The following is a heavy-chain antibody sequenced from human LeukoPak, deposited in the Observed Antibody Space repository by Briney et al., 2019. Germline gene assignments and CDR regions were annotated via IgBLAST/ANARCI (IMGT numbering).Heavy chain of an antibody. CDR3: ARDRYYDSSGYSAINWFDP. D-gene: IGHD3-22*01. V-gene: IGHV1-18*01. Sequence: ASVKVSCKASGYTFTNYGITWVRQAPGHGLEWMGWISAYHGNTNYAQKFQGRVTMTRDTSTSTVYMELSSLRSEDTAVYYCARDRYYDSSGYSAINWFDPWGQGTLVTVSS. CDR1: GYTFTNYG. J-gene: IGHJ5*02. CDR2: ISAYHGNT.